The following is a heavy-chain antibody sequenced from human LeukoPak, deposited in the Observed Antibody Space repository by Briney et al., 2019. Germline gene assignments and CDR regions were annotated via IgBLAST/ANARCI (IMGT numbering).Heavy chain of an antibody. CDR2: IYPGDAET. Sequence: GESLKISCKASGYSFTSYWIGWVRQMPGEGQEWMGIIYPGDAETKYSPSFQGQVSISADRSISTAYLQSSSLQSSDTALYYCARHPGNAFVDYWGQGTLVTVSS. D-gene: IGHD3-16*01. J-gene: IGHJ4*02. V-gene: IGHV5-51*01. CDR3: ARHPGNAFVDY. CDR1: GYSFTSYW.